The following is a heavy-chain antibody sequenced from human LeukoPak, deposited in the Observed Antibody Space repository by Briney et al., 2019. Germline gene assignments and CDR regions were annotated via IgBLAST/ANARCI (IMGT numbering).Heavy chain of an antibody. J-gene: IGHJ4*02. Sequence: SETLSLTCAVYGGSFSGYYWSWIRQPPGKGLEWIGEINHSGSTNYNPSLKSRVTISVDTSKNQFSLKLSSVTAADTAVYYCARRLLLRYFDWLLYHPNFDYWGQGTLVTVSS. CDR2: INHSGST. V-gene: IGHV4-34*01. CDR1: GGSFSGYY. CDR3: ARRLLLRYFDWLLYHPNFDY. D-gene: IGHD3-9*01.